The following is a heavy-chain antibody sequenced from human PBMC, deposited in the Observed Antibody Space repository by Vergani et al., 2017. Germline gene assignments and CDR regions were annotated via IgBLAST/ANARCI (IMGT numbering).Heavy chain of an antibody. CDR3: ARVFRAYYYYMDV. J-gene: IGHJ6*03. Sequence: EVQLVESGGGLVKPGGSLRLSCAASGFTFSSYSMNWVRQAPGKGLEWVSSISSSSSYIYYADSVKGRFTISRDNAKNSLYLQMNSLRAEDTAVYYCARVFRAYYYYMDVWGKGTTVTVSS. CDR2: ISSSSSYI. V-gene: IGHV3-21*01. CDR1: GFTFSSYS.